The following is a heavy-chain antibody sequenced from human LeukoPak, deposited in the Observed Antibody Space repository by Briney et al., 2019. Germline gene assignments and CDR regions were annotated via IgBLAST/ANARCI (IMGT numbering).Heavy chain of an antibody. Sequence: GGSLRLSCAASGFTFSSHWMHWVRQAPGKGLVWVSRINTDGSTTNYADSVKGRFTISRDNPNNTLYLQMNSLRAEDTAVYYCARVGNYGFWSGYSGVFDSWGQGTLVTVSS. CDR1: GFTFSSHW. CDR2: INTDGSTT. D-gene: IGHD3-3*01. V-gene: IGHV3-74*01. J-gene: IGHJ4*02. CDR3: ARVGNYGFWSGYSGVFDS.